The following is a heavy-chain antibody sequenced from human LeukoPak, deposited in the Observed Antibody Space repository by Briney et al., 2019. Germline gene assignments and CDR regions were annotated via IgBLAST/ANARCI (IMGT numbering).Heavy chain of an antibody. J-gene: IGHJ4*02. CDR1: GGSFSGYY. Sequence: SETLSLTCAVYGGSFSGYYWSWIRQPAGKGLEWIGRIYTSGSTNYNPSLKSRVTISVDTSKNQFSLKLSSVTAADTAVYYCARVTTGGYYNCWGQGTLVTVSS. CDR2: IYTSGST. D-gene: IGHD3-22*01. V-gene: IGHV4-59*10. CDR3: ARVTTGGYYNC.